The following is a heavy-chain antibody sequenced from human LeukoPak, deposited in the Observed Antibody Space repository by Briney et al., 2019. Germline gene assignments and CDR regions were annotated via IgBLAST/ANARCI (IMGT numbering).Heavy chain of an antibody. CDR2: IYYSGST. D-gene: IGHD6-13*01. CDR1: GGSISSSSYY. J-gene: IGHJ5*02. Sequence: PSETLSLTCTVSGGSISSSSYYWGWIRQPPGKGLEWIGSIYYSGSTYYNPSLKNRVTISVDTSKNQFSLKLSSVTAADTAVYYCGQRLVWGWFDPWGQGTLVTVSS. V-gene: IGHV4-39*07. CDR3: GQRLVWGWFDP.